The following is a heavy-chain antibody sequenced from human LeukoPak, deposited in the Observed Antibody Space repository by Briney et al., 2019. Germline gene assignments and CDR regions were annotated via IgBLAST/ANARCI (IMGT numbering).Heavy chain of an antibody. CDR3: ARETGSYYYYYMDV. D-gene: IGHD1-14*01. J-gene: IGHJ6*03. CDR1: GGSISSYY. Sequence: SETLSLTCTASGGSISSYYWSWIRQLAGKGLEWIGRIYTSGSTNYNPSLKSRVTMSVDTSKNQFSLKLSSVTAADTAVYYCARETGSYYYYYMDVWGKGTTVTVSS. V-gene: IGHV4-4*07. CDR2: IYTSGST.